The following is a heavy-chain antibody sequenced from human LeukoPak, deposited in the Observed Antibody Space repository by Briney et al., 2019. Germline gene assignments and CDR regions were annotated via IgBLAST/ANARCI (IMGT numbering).Heavy chain of an antibody. D-gene: IGHD1-26*01. CDR3: TRRDGSYGETNY. V-gene: IGHV3-73*01. Sequence: PGGSLRLSCAASGFTFSGSAMHWVRQASGKGLDWVGRIRSKANTYATAYAASLKGRFTISRDDSKNTAYLQMNSLKTEDTAVYYCTRRDGSYGETNYWGQGTLVTVSS. J-gene: IGHJ4*02. CDR2: IRSKANTYAT. CDR1: GFTFSGSA.